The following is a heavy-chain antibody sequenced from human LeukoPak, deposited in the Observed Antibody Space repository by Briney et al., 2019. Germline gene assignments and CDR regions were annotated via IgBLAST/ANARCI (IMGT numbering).Heavy chain of an antibody. CDR2: IYYSGST. CDR1: GGSVSSGSYY. Sequence: SETLSLTCTVSGGSVSSGSYYWSWIRQPPGRGLEWIGYIYYSGSTNYNPSLKSRVTISVDTSKNQFSLKLSSVTAANTAVYYCARATTGNSLGYWGQGTLVTVSS. CDR3: ARATTGNSLGY. D-gene: IGHD1-1*01. V-gene: IGHV4-61*01. J-gene: IGHJ4*02.